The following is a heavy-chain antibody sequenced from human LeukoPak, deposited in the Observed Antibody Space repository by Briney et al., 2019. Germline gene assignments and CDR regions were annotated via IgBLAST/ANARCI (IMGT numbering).Heavy chain of an antibody. V-gene: IGHV3-23*01. CDR2: ISGSGGST. CDR1: GFTFSSNG. J-gene: IGHJ5*02. Sequence: HSGGSLRLSCVASGFTFSSNGMHWVRQAPGKGLEWVSAISGSGGSTYYADSVKGRFTISRDNSKNTLYLQMNSLRAEDTAVYYCARERLANWFDPWGQGTLVTVSS. CDR3: ARERLANWFDP.